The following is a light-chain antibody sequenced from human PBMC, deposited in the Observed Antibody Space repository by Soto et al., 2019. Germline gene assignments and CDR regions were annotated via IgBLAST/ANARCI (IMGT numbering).Light chain of an antibody. CDR2: GAS. J-gene: IGKJ1*01. CDR1: QSIRNN. Sequence: EMVMTQSPATLSVSPGEGATLSCRASQSIRNNLAWYQQKPGQAPRLLIYGASPRAIVFPACFSGGGSGKVFIFTFSSLQSEVFAVYYCQQYNNWWTFGQGTKGDIK. CDR3: QQYNNWWT. V-gene: IGKV3-15*01.